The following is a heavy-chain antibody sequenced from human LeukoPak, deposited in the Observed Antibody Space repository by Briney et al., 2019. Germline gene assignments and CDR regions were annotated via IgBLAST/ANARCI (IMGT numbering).Heavy chain of an antibody. J-gene: IGHJ3*02. CDR1: GFTFSSYA. V-gene: IGHV3-30-3*01. D-gene: IGHD6-13*01. Sequence: GGSLRLSCAASGFTFSSYAMHWVRQAPGKGLEWVAVISYDGSNKYYADSVKGRFTISRDNPKNTLYLQMNSLRAEDTAVYYCARDGGIAAPETAFDIWGQGTMVTVSS. CDR2: ISYDGSNK. CDR3: ARDGGIAAPETAFDI.